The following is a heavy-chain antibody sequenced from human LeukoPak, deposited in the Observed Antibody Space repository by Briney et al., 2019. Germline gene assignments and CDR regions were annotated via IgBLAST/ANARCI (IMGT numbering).Heavy chain of an antibody. J-gene: IGHJ6*04. CDR2: IIPIFGTA. V-gene: IGHV1-69*13. CDR3: ARDGYQLLQGDYYYGMDV. CDR1: GGTFSSYA. Sequence: SVKVSCKASGGTFSSYAISWVRQAPGQGLEWMGGIIPIFGTANYAQKFQGRVTITADESTSTAYMELSSLRSEDTAVYYCARDGYQLLQGDYYYGMDVWGKGTTVTVAS. D-gene: IGHD2-2*01.